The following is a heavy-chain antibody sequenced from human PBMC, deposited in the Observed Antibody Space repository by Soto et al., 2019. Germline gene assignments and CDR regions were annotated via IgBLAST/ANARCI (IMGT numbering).Heavy chain of an antibody. CDR3: ARELGSGSKPRYYYYGMDV. V-gene: IGHV6-1*01. CDR2: TYYRSKWYN. J-gene: IGHJ6*02. D-gene: IGHD3-10*01. CDR1: GDSVSSNSAA. Sequence: SQTLSLTCAISGDSVSSNSAAWNWIRQSPSRGLEWLGRTYYRSKWYNDYAVSVKSRITINPDTSKNQFSLQLNSVTPEDTAVYYCARELGSGSKPRYYYYGMDVWGQGTTVTVS.